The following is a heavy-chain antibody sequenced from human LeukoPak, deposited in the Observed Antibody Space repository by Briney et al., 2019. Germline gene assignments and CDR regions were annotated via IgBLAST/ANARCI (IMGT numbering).Heavy chain of an antibody. V-gene: IGHV3-15*01. CDR3: TTEELGYCSGGSCYSLYYYYYYMDV. CDR1: GFTFDDYA. J-gene: IGHJ6*03. CDR2: IKSKTDGGTT. D-gene: IGHD2-15*01. Sequence: GGSLRLSCAASGFTFDDYAMHWVRQAPGKGLEWVGRIKSKTDGGTTDYAAPVKGRFTISRDDSKNTLYLQMNSLKTEDTAVYYCTTEELGYCSGGSCYSLYYYYYYMDVWGKGTTVTVSS.